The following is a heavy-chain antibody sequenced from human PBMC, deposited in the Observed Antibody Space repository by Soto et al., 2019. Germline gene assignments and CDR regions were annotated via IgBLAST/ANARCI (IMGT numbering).Heavy chain of an antibody. CDR1: GYTFTGNY. Sequence: QVPLVQSGAEVKKPGASVKVSCKASGYTFTGNYMHWVRQAPGQGLEWMGWINPNSGGPNYAQKSQGRVTVTRDTSISTAYMGLSRLRSDDTAVYYCARDGDSSSPFDIWGQGTMVTVSS. D-gene: IGHD6-6*01. J-gene: IGHJ3*02. V-gene: IGHV1-2*02. CDR2: INPNSGGP. CDR3: ARDGDSSSPFDI.